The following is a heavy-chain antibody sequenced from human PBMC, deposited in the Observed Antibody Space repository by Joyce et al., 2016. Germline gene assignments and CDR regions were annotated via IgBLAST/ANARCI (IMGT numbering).Heavy chain of an antibody. V-gene: IGHV4-59*01. CDR2: INHRGRT. D-gene: IGHD3-3*01. Sequence: QVQLQESGPGLVKPSETLSLSCTVPGGSISSYYWSWIRQPPGKGLEWIGYINHRGRTNYNPSRKSRVTISLDTSKDEFSLKMTSVTAADTAVYYCARGNDYDYWSGYEAHYFDYWGQGTLVTVSS. CDR3: ARGNDYDYWSGYEAHYFDY. J-gene: IGHJ4*02. CDR1: GGSISSYY.